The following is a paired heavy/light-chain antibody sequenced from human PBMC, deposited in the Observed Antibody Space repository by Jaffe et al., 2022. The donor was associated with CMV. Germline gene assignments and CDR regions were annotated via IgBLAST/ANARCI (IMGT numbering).Light chain of an antibody. Sequence: DIVMIQSPDSLAVSLGERATINCKSSQSVLYSSNNNNYLAWYQQKSGQPPKLLIYWASTRESGVPDRFSGSGSGTDFTLTISSLQAEDVAVYYCQQYYIAPYTFGQGTKVEIK. CDR2: WAS. V-gene: IGKV4-1*01. CDR3: QQYYIAPYT. CDR1: QSVLYSSNNNNY. J-gene: IGKJ2*01.
Heavy chain of an antibody. CDR3: AARIAAPAPEY. CDR2: SRNKANNYLS. Sequence: EVQVVESGGGLVQPGGSLRLSCAASGFTFSDHYMDWVRQAPGKGLEWVGRSRNKANNYLSEYGASVKGRFTISRDDSKNSLYLQMNSLKTEDTAVYYCAARIAAPAPEYWGQGILVTVSS. V-gene: IGHV3-72*01. CDR1: GFTFSDHY. J-gene: IGHJ4*02. D-gene: IGHD6-13*01.